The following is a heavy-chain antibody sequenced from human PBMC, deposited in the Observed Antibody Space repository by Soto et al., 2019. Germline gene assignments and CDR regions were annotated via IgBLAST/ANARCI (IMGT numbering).Heavy chain of an antibody. CDR3: ARDSYYYDSSGSFDY. CDR1: GFTFSSYG. V-gene: IGHV3-33*01. J-gene: IGHJ4*02. Sequence: TGGSLRLSCAASGFTFSSYGMHWVRQAPGKGLEWVAVIWYDGSNKYYADSVKGRFTISRDNSKNTLYLQMNSLRAEDTAVYDCARDSYYYDSSGSFDYWGQGTLVTVSS. CDR2: IWYDGSNK. D-gene: IGHD3-22*01.